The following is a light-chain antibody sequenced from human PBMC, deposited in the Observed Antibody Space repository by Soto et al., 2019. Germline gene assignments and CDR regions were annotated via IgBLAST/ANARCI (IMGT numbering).Light chain of an antibody. CDR1: SSDVGGYNY. Sequence: QSALTQPASVSGSPGQSITISCTGTSSDVGGYNYVSWYQQHPGKAPKLMIYDVSNRPSGVSNRFSGSKSGNTASLTISGLQAEDEADYYCSSYISSRTWEFGGGTQLTVL. CDR2: DVS. V-gene: IGLV2-14*01. J-gene: IGLJ3*02. CDR3: SSYISSRTWE.